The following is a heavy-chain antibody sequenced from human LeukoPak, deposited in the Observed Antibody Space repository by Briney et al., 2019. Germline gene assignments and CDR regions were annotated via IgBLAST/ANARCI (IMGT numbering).Heavy chain of an antibody. Sequence: SETLSLTCTVSGGSISNYYRSWIRQPPGKGLEWIGYINYSGSAIYSSSLKSRVTISGDTSSNQFSLKLNSVTAADTAVYYCARDMIVVVITSKAYYYYGMDVWGQGTTVTVSS. V-gene: IGHV4-59*12. CDR2: INYSGSA. D-gene: IGHD3-22*01. J-gene: IGHJ6*02. CDR3: ARDMIVVVITSKAYYYYGMDV. CDR1: GGSISNYY.